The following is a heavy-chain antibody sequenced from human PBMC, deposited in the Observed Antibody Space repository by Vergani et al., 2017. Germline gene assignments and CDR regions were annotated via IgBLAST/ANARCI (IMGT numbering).Heavy chain of an antibody. J-gene: IGHJ4*02. CDR1: GGSISSYY. V-gene: IGHV4-59*01. Sequence: QLQLQESGPGLVKPSETLSLTCTVSGGSISSYYWSWIRQPPGKGLEWIGYIYYSGSTNYNPSLKSRVTISVDTSKNQFSLKLSSVTAADTAVYYCARVRPDQNFDYWGQGTLVTVSS. D-gene: IGHD4-17*01. CDR3: ARVRPDQNFDY. CDR2: IYYSGST.